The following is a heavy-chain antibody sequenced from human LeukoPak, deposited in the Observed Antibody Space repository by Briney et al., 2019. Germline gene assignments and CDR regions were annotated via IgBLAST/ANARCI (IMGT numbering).Heavy chain of an antibody. V-gene: IGHV4-59*01. D-gene: IGHD3-22*01. CDR3: ARDPPSDSSGYYGDGMDV. CDR2: IYYSGST. CDR1: GGSISSYY. Sequence: SETLSLTCTVSGGSISSYYWSWIRQPPGKGLEWMGYIYYSGSTNYNPSLKSRVTISVDTSKNQFSLKLSSVTAADTAVYYCARDPPSDSSGYYGDGMDVWGQGTTVTVSS. J-gene: IGHJ6*02.